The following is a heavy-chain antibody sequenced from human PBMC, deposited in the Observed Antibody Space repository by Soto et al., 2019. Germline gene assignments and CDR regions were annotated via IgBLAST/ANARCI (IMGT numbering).Heavy chain of an antibody. J-gene: IGHJ4*02. CDR1: GGTFSSYA. CDR2: IIPRFGTA. V-gene: IGHV1-69*01. CDR3: AKVKYDSSGYYRYFDY. D-gene: IGHD3-22*01. Sequence: QVQLVQSGADVKKPGSSVKVSCKASGGTFSSYAISWVRQAPGQGLEWVGGIIPRFGTANYAQKFQGRVTITADESTSTAYMQLSSLRSVDSAMYYCAKVKYDSSGYYRYFDYWGQGTLVTVSS.